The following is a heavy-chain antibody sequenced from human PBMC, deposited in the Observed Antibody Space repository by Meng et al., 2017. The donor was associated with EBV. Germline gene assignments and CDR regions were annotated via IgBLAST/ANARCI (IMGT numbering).Heavy chain of an antibody. CDR2: LIPMSGAP. CDR3: ASESGRGFTPDY. J-gene: IGHJ4*02. V-gene: IGHV1-69*01. CDR1: GGTFRREV. Sequence: AEVKMPGSAWKGSGRTSGGTFRREVVSWVRQARGQGREWMGGLIPMSGAPHYAQKFQDRVTIIADESTSTHSMELNNLRFEDTAMYYCASESGRGFTPDYWGQGTLVTVSS. D-gene: IGHD3-10*01.